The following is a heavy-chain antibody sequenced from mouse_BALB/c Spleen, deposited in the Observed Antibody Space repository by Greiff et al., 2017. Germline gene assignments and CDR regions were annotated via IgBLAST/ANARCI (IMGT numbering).Heavy chain of an antibody. D-gene: IGHD3-1*01. CDR2: IDPANGNN. V-gene: IGHV14-3*02. CDR3: ARRSSGYVPDY. J-gene: IGHJ2*01. CDR1: GFNIKDTY. Sequence: EVKLMESGAELVRSGDSVKLSCTASGFNIKDTYMHWVKQRPEQGLEWIGRIDPANGNNKYDPKFQGKATITADTSSKTAYLHLSSLTSEDTAVYYCARRSSGYVPDYWGQGTTLTVSS.